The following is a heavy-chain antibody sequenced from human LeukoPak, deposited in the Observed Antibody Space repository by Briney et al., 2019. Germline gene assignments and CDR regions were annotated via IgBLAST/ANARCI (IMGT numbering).Heavy chain of an antibody. Sequence: PGGSLRLSCAASGFTFSSYWMSWVRQAPGKGLEWVANIKQDGSEKNYVDSVKGRFIISRDNTKSSLSLQMNSLRDEDTAVYYCARDKYMSGHVGSLFDPWGQGTLVIVSS. CDR1: GFTFSSYW. CDR2: IKQDGSEK. D-gene: IGHD1-1*01. V-gene: IGHV3-7*01. CDR3: ARDKYMSGHVGSLFDP. J-gene: IGHJ5*02.